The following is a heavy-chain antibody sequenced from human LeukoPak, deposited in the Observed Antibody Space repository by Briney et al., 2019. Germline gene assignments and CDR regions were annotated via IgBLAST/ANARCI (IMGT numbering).Heavy chain of an antibody. Sequence: ASVKVSCKVSGHSLTEMAMHWVRQAPGKGLEWMGGFDPEDGEATYAQKSQGRVTLTEDTSTDTGYMELSTLRSEDTAVYYCATERSGIDAFDIWGQGTRVTVSS. J-gene: IGHJ3*02. V-gene: IGHV1-24*01. CDR2: FDPEDGEA. CDR1: GHSLTEMA. CDR3: ATERSGIDAFDI. D-gene: IGHD3-10*01.